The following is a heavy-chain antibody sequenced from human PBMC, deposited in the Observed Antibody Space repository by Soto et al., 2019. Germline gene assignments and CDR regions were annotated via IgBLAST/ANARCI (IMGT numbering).Heavy chain of an antibody. D-gene: IGHD4-17*01. V-gene: IGHV4-59*01. CDR3: ASLYGDYVSWFDP. J-gene: IGHJ5*02. CDR1: GGSISSYY. CDR2: IYYSGST. Sequence: QVQLQESGPGLVKPSETLSLTCTVSGGSISSYYWSWIRQPPGKGVEWIGYIYYSGSTNYNPSLKSRVTISVDTSKNQFSLKLSSVTPADTAVYYCASLYGDYVSWFDPWGQGTLVTVSS.